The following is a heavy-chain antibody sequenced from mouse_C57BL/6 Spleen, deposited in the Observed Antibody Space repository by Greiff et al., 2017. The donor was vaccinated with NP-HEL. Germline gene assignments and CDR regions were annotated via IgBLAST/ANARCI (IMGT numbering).Heavy chain of an antibody. Sequence: EVKLLESGPGLVKPSQSLSLTCSVTGYSITSGYYWNWIRQFPGNKLEWMGYISYDGSNNYNPSLKNRISITRDTSKNQFFLKLNSVTTEDTATYYCARGRSGYGFAYWGQGTLVTVSA. CDR2: ISYDGSN. CDR3: ARGRSGYGFAY. D-gene: IGHD3-2*02. V-gene: IGHV3-6*01. CDR1: GYSITSGYY. J-gene: IGHJ3*01.